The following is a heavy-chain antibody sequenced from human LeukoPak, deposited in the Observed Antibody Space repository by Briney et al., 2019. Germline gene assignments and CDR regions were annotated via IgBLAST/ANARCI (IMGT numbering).Heavy chain of an antibody. CDR2: IYHSGST. J-gene: IGHJ4*02. CDR1: GVSISSSNW. D-gene: IGHD3-3*01. CDR3: ARKLSQTYYDFWKGRCFDY. V-gene: IGHV4-4*02. Sequence: SETLSLTCAVSGVSISSSNWWSWVRQPPGKGLEWIGEIYHSGSTNYNPSLKSRVTISVDKSKNQFSLKLSSVTAADTAVYYCARKLSQTYYDFWKGRCFDYWGQGTLVTVSS.